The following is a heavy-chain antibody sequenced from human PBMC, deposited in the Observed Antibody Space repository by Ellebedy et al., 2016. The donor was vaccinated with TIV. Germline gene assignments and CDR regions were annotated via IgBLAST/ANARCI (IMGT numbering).Heavy chain of an antibody. D-gene: IGHD1-26*01. Sequence: GESLKISCAASGFTFSNYAMHWVRQAPGKGLEWVSSISATAGSTYYAASVKGWFSISRDNSKNTLYLQMNSLRADDTALFYCAKDLRGLPPATGTLDSWGQGTLVTVSS. CDR2: ISATAGST. CDR1: GFTFSNYA. CDR3: AKDLRGLPPATGTLDS. J-gene: IGHJ4*02. V-gene: IGHV3-23*01.